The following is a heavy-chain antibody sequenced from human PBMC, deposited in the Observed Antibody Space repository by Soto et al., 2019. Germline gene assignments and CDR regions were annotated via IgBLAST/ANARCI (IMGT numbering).Heavy chain of an antibody. D-gene: IGHD3-9*01. Sequence: PGESLKISCKGSGYSFTSYWIGWVRQMPGKGLEWMGIIYPGDSDTRYAASVKGRFTISRDDSKSIAYLQMNSLKTEDTAVYYCTRVHYDILNGHLFRMDVWGQGTTVTVSS. CDR1: GYSFTSYW. V-gene: IGHV5-51*01. J-gene: IGHJ6*02. CDR2: IYPGDSDT. CDR3: TRVHYDILNGHLFRMDV.